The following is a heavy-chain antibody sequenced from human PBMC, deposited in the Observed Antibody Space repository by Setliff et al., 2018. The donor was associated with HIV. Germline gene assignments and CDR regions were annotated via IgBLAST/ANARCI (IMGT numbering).Heavy chain of an antibody. V-gene: IGHV1-2*02. J-gene: IGHJ5*02. CDR3: ARDLGYSSSSGWFDP. Sequence: ASVKVSCKASGFTFTGYYIHWVRQAPGQGLEWMGWITPNSGGTNYAQKFQGRVTMTRDTSISTAYMELSRLRSDDTAVYYCARDLGYSSSSGWFDPWGRGTLVTVSS. CDR1: GFTFTGYY. CDR2: ITPNSGGT. D-gene: IGHD6-6*01.